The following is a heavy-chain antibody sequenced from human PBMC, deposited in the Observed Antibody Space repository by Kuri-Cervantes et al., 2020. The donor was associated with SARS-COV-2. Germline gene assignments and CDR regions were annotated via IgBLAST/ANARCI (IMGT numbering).Heavy chain of an antibody. D-gene: IGHD6-6*01. Sequence: ETLSLTCTVSGGSISSSSYYWGWIRQPPGKGLEWVSAISGSGGSTYYADSVKGRFTISRDNSKNTLYLQMNSLRAEDTAVYYCAKRAYSSSRGHNDYWGQGTLVTVSS. CDR2: ISGSGGST. CDR1: GGSISSSSYY. CDR3: AKRAYSSSRGHNDY. J-gene: IGHJ4*02. V-gene: IGHV3-23*01.